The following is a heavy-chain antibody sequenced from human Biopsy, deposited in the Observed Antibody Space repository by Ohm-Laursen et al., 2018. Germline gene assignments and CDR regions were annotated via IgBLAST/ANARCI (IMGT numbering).Heavy chain of an antibody. CDR3: ARGSNEYGGLYFPH. V-gene: IGHV4-59*11. D-gene: IGHD4-23*01. CDR1: GGSFTGHY. J-gene: IGHJ1*01. CDR2: ISHTGYT. Sequence: GTLSLTCTVSGGSFTGHYWTWIRQPPGKGLEWIGHISHTGYTSYKSSLKSRVTISLDTSRKHFSLRLTSLAAADTAVYYCARGSNEYGGLYFPHWGQGTLVTVSS.